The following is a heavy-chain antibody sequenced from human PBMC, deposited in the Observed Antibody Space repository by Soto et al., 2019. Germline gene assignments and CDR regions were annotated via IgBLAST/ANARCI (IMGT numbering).Heavy chain of an antibody. J-gene: IGHJ5*02. CDR1: GYTFTSYG. CDR3: ARGKIYYSDLNWFDP. CDR2: ISAYNGNT. V-gene: IGHV1-18*01. Sequence: GASVKVSCKASGYTFTSYGISWVRQAPGQGLEWMGWISAYNGNTNYAQKLQGRVTMTTDPSTSTAYMELRSLRSDDTAVYYCARGKIYYSDLNWFDPWGQGTLVTVSS. D-gene: IGHD1-26*01.